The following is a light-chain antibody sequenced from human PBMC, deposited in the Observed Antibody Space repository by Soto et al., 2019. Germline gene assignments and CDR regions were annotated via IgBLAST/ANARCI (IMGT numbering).Light chain of an antibody. CDR2: AAS. CDR3: QQYNNCPVT. V-gene: IGKV1-16*02. J-gene: IGKJ5*01. CDR1: QSISNH. Sequence: DLQMTQSPSSLSASVGDRVTITCRASQSISNHLAWFQQKPGKAPKSLIYAASNLHSGVPSKFIGSGSGTDFTLTISSLQPEDVATYYCQQYNNCPVTFGQGTRLEIK.